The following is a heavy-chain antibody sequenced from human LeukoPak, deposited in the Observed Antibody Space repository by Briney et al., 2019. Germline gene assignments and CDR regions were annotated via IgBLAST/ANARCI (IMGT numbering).Heavy chain of an antibody. J-gene: IGHJ6*02. V-gene: IGHV3-30*14. D-gene: IGHD6-19*01. CDR2: ITSDGTNE. CDR1: GFTFRAYI. Sequence: GRSLRLSCAASGFTFRAYIMHWVRQAPGKGLEWVAVITSDGTNEYYADAVKGRFTISRDNSKNTLYLEMNSLRADDTAVYYCARDRLVAVAGYYFYHGTDVWGQGTTVTVSS. CDR3: ARDRLVAVAGYYFYHGTDV.